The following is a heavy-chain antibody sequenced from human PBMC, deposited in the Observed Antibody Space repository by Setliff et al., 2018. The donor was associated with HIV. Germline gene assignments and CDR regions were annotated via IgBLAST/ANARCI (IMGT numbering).Heavy chain of an antibody. J-gene: IGHJ6*03. CDR1: GGIFRREA. Sequence: SVKVSCKASGGIFRREAISWVRQAPGQGLEWMGGIIPIFGTTNYAQKFQGRVTITADKSTTTSYMELSSLRSEDTTVYYCARARDNGDYYYCYYMDVWGKGTTVTVSS. V-gene: IGHV1-69*06. CDR3: ARARDNGDYYYCYYMDV. CDR2: IIPIFGTT. D-gene: IGHD2-8*01.